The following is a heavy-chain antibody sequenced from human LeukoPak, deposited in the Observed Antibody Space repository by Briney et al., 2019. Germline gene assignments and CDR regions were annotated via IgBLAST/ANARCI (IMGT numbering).Heavy chain of an antibody. D-gene: IGHD2-15*01. V-gene: IGHV4-38-2*02. CDR1: GYSISSGYY. CDR2: IYHSGST. Sequence: SETLSLTCTVSGYSISSGYYWGWIRQPPGKGLEWIGSIYHSGSTYYNPSLKSRVTISVDTSKNQFSLKLSSVTAADTAVYYCARDLDGSLDYWGQGTLVTASS. J-gene: IGHJ4*02. CDR3: ARDLDGSLDY.